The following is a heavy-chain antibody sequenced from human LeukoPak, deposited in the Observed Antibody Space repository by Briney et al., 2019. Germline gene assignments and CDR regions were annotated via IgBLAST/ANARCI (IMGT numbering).Heavy chain of an antibody. J-gene: IGHJ6*03. CDR2: IKQDGSEK. D-gene: IGHD1-14*01. Sequence: GGSLRLSCAASGFTFSSYRMSWVRQAPGKGLEWVANIKQDGSEKYYVDSVKGRFTISRDNAKNSLYLQMNSLRAEDTAVYYCARSPAGANYYLDVWGKGTTVTISS. CDR1: GFTFSSYR. CDR3: ARSPAGANYYLDV. V-gene: IGHV3-7*01.